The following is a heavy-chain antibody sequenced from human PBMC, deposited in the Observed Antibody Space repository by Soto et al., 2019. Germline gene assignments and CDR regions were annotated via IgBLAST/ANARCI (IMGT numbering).Heavy chain of an antibody. CDR3: ARDKSLNWFDH. CDR1: GFTFSSYG. V-gene: IGHV3-33*01. J-gene: IGHJ5*02. CDR2: IWYDGSNK. Sequence: QVQLVESGGGVGQPGRSLRLSCAASGFTFSSYGMHWVRQAPGKGLEWVAVIWYDGSNKYYADSVKCRFTISRDNSKNTLYLQMNSLRADDTAVYYCARDKSLNWFDHWGQGTMVTVSS.